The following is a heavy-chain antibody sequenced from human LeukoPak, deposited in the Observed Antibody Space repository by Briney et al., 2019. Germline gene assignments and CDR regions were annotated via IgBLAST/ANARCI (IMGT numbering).Heavy chain of an antibody. CDR3: ARDLGLKYGSGTYTFDP. CDR2: IWYDGSHQ. CDR1: GFSFSTYG. Sequence: GGSLRLSCAASGFSFSTYGMHWVRQAPGKGPEWVAVIWYDGSHQYCTDSVKGRFTISRDMSTNTLHLQMNSLRVDDTALYYCARDLGLKYGSGTYTFDPWGQGTLVIVS. V-gene: IGHV3-33*01. D-gene: IGHD3-10*01. J-gene: IGHJ5*02.